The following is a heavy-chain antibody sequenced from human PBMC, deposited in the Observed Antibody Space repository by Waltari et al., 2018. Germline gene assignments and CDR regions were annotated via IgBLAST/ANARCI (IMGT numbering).Heavy chain of an antibody. CDR2: MNPNSGNT. CDR3: ARGRSRKPPGGMDV. CDR1: GYTFTSYD. J-gene: IGHJ6*02. Sequence: QVQLVQSGAEVKKPGASVKVSCKASGYTFTSYDITWLRQATGQGLEWMGWMNPNSGNTGYAQKFQGRVTMTRNTSISTAYMELSSLRSEDTAVYYCARGRSRKPPGGMDVWGQGTTVTVSS. V-gene: IGHV1-8*01. D-gene: IGHD3-16*01.